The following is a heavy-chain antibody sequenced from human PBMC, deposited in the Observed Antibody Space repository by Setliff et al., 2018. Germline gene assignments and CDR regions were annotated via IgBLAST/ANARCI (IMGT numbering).Heavy chain of an antibody. CDR3: ASSSGGNYEAYFDY. J-gene: IGHJ4*02. V-gene: IGHV3-9*01. CDR2: ITGNSDRI. D-gene: IGHD2-15*01. CDR1: GFTFHDYA. Sequence: GGSLRLSCAASGFTFHDYAMHWVRQAPGKGLEWVSGITGNSDRIAYADSLKGRFTISRDNTENSLYLQMNSLSLEDTALYYCASSSGGNYEAYFDYWGQGTLVTVSS.